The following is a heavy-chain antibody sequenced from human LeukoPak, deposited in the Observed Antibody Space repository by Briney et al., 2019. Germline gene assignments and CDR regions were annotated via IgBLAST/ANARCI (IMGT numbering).Heavy chain of an antibody. D-gene: IGHD2-2*02. V-gene: IGHV1-18*01. CDR2: ISAYNGNT. Sequence: ASVKVSCKASGYTFTSYGISWVRQAPGQGLEWMGWISAYNGNTNYAQKPQGRVTMTTDTSTSTAYMELRSLRSDDTAVYYCARVVVVPAAIPNNWFDPWGQGTLVTVSS. CDR3: ARVVVVPAAIPNNWFDP. J-gene: IGHJ5*02. CDR1: GYTFTSYG.